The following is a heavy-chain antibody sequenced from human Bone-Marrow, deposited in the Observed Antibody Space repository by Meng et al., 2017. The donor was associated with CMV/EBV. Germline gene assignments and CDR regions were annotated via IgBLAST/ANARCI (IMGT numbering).Heavy chain of an antibody. Sequence: GGSLRLSCAASGFTFDDYGMSWVRQAPGKGLEWVSGINWNGGSTGYADSVKGRFTISRDNAKNSLYLQMNSLRAEDTAVYYCARDLLAGPSSYYYYGMDVWGQGTTVTVSS. D-gene: IGHD6-19*01. CDR1: GFTFDDYG. J-gene: IGHJ6*02. CDR3: ARDLLAGPSSYYYYGMDV. V-gene: IGHV3-20*04. CDR2: INWNGGST.